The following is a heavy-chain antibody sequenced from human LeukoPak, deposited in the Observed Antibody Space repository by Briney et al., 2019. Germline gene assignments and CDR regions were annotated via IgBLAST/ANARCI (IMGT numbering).Heavy chain of an antibody. CDR1: GFTSSSYA. Sequence: GGSLRLSCAASGFTSSSYALNWVRQAPGKGLEWVATVSGSGDRMYHADSVKGRFTISRDNSKNTIYLQMNSLRAEDTALYYCAKAAAAPGFDFWGQGTLVTVS. D-gene: IGHD6-13*01. J-gene: IGHJ4*02. V-gene: IGHV3-23*01. CDR2: VSGSGDRM. CDR3: AKAAAAPGFDF.